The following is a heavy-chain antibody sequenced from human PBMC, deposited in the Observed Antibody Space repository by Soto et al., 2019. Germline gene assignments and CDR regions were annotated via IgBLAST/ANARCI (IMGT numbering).Heavy chain of an antibody. Sequence: GESLKISCKGSGYSYTSYWIGWVRQMPGKGLEWMGIIYPGDSDTRYSPSFQGQVTISADKSISTAYLQWSSLKASDTATYYCARRSGSYDYYYGMDVWGQGTTVTAP. CDR2: IYPGDSDT. J-gene: IGHJ6*02. CDR3: ARRSGSYDYYYGMDV. CDR1: GYSYTSYW. V-gene: IGHV5-51*01. D-gene: IGHD1-26*01.